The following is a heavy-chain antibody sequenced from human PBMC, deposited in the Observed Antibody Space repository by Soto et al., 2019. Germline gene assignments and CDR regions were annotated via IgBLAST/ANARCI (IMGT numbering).Heavy chain of an antibody. J-gene: IGHJ4*02. CDR2: INAGYGNT. CDR1: GYTFNSYT. CDR3: ARWLGYGHHFDY. D-gene: IGHD5-12*01. V-gene: IGHV1-3*01. Sequence: ASVKVSCKASGYTFNSYTIHWVRQAPGQRLEWMAWINAGYGNTKYSQKFQDRVTITRDTSKNQFSLKLSSVTAADTAVYYCARWLGYGHHFDYWGQGTLVTVSS.